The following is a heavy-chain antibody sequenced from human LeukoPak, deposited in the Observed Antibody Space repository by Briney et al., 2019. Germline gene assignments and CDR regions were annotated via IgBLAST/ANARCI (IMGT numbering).Heavy chain of an antibody. J-gene: IGHJ4*02. CDR3: AASRWSGALDF. D-gene: IGHD3-3*01. Sequence: GGSLRLSCAASAIIFRDHWMLWVRQVPGKGLIWVSRIDRDGFPTIYADSVKGRFTVSRNNARNTLYLQMNNLRDEDSAVYYCAASRWSGALDFWGKGSLVTVSS. CDR2: IDRDGFPT. CDR1: AIIFRDHW. V-gene: IGHV3-74*01.